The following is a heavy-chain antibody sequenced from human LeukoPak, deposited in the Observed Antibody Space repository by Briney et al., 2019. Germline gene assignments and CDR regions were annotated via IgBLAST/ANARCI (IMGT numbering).Heavy chain of an antibody. CDR3: ARDQEGFDY. CDR1: GGTFSSYA. Sequence: ASVTVSCKASGGTFSSYAISWVRQAPGQGLEWMGMIYPRDGSTSYAQKFQGRVTVTRDTSTSTVHMELSGLRSEDTAVYYCARDQEGFDYWGQGTLVTVSS. CDR2: IYPRDGST. J-gene: IGHJ4*02. V-gene: IGHV1-46*01.